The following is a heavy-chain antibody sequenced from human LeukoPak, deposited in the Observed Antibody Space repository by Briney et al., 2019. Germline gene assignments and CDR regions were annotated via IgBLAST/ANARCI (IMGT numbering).Heavy chain of an antibody. CDR1: GGSISSYY. J-gene: IGHJ5*02. V-gene: IGHV4-4*07. D-gene: IGHD6-13*01. CDR3: ARSSNNWYLDWFDP. CDR2: IYTSGST. Sequence: PSETLSLTCTVSGGSISSYYWSWIRQPAGKGLEWIGRIYTSGSTNYNPSLKSRVTMSVDTSKNQFSLKLSSVTAADTAVYYCARSSNNWYLDWFDPWGQGTLVTVSS.